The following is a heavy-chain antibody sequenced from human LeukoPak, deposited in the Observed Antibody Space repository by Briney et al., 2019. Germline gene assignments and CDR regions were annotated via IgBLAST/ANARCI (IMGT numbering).Heavy chain of an antibody. CDR3: AKMNAHYYGSGSGS. V-gene: IGHV3-23*01. D-gene: IGHD3-10*01. CDR2: ISGSGGST. CDR1: GFTFSSYA. J-gene: IGHJ5*02. Sequence: GGSLRLSCAASGFTFSSYAMSWVRQAPGKGLEWVSAISGSGGSTYYADSVKGRFTISRDNSKNTLYLQMNSLRAEDTAVYYCAKMNAHYYGSGSGSWGQGTLVTVSS.